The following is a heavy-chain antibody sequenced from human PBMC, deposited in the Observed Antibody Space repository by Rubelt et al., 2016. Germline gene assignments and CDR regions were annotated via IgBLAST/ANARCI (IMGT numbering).Heavy chain of an antibody. Sequence: GISWVRQAPGQGLEWMGWISAYNGNTNYAQKLQGRVTMTTDTSTSTAYMELRSLRSDDTAVYYCARDDSGYVSFDYWGQGTLVTVSS. D-gene: IGHD5-12*01. J-gene: IGHJ4*02. CDR2: ISAYNGNT. CDR1: G. V-gene: IGHV1-18*01. CDR3: ARDDSGYVSFDY.